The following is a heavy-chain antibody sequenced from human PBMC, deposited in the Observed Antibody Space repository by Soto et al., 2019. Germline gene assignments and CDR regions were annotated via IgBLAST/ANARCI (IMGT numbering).Heavy chain of an antibody. D-gene: IGHD1-26*01. Sequence: GGSLRLSCAASGFTVSSNYMSWVRQAPGKGLEWVSVIYSGGSTYYADSVKGRFTISRDNSKNTLYLQMNSLRAEDTAVYYCAIARPSGSIDYWGQGTLVTVSS. CDR3: AIARPSGSIDY. CDR2: IYSGGST. J-gene: IGHJ4*02. CDR1: GFTVSSNY. V-gene: IGHV3-53*01.